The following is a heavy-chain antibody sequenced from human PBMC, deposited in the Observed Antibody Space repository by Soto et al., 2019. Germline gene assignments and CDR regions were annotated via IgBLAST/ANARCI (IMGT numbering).Heavy chain of an antibody. Sequence: SGPTLVNPTQTLTLTCTFPGFSLSTCGVGVGWIRQPPGKALEWLALIYWNDDKRYSPSLKSRLPITKDAAKNQVVLTMTNMDILETARYYPAHSGGSGWYLNWFDPWGQ. CDR1: GFSLSTCGVG. J-gene: IGHJ5*02. CDR3: AHSGGSGWYLNWFDP. V-gene: IGHV2-5*01. CDR2: IYWNDDK. D-gene: IGHD6-13*01.